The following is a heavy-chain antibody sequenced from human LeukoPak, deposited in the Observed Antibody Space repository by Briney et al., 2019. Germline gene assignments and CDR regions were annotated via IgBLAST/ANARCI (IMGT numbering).Heavy chain of an antibody. CDR1: GYTFTNYG. Sequence: ASVKVSCKASGYTFTNYGITWVRQAPGQGLEWMGWISPYNGNTNYAQKFQGRVTLTTDTSTSTAYIDLRSLRSDDTAVYYCATEGGWQPTDYGGSVYWGQGTLVTVSS. CDR2: ISPYNGNT. J-gene: IGHJ4*02. D-gene: IGHD4-23*01. CDR3: ATEGGWQPTDYGGSVY. V-gene: IGHV1-18*01.